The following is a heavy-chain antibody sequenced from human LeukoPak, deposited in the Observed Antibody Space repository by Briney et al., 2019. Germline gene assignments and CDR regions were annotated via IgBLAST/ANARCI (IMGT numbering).Heavy chain of an antibody. Sequence: GGSLRLSCAASGFTFISYSMNWVRQAAGKGLEWVSYISSSSSTIYYADSVKGRFTISRDNAKNSLYLQMNSLRAEDTAVYYCASWSGYPYYFDYWGQGTLVTVSS. CDR3: ASWSGYPYYFDY. J-gene: IGHJ4*02. CDR1: GFTFISYS. CDR2: ISSSSSTI. V-gene: IGHV3-48*01. D-gene: IGHD3-3*01.